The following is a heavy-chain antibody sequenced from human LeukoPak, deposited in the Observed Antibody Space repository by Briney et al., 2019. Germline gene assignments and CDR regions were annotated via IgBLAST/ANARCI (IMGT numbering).Heavy chain of an antibody. Sequence: VASVKVSCKASGYTFTGYYVHWVRQAPGQGLEWMGRINPNSGDTNYAQKFQGRVTMTRDTSISTAYMELSSLRSDDTAVYYCARVSSPLQYNWFDPWGQGTLVTVSP. CDR1: GYTFTGYY. J-gene: IGHJ5*02. V-gene: IGHV1-2*06. D-gene: IGHD1-14*01. CDR2: INPNSGDT. CDR3: ARVSSPLQYNWFDP.